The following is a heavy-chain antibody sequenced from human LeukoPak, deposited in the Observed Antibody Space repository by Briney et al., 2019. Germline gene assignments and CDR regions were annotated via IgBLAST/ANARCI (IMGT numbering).Heavy chain of an antibody. CDR1: GFTFSSYT. Sequence: GRSLRLSCAASGFTFSSYTIHWVRQAAGKGLEWVALISYDGSSKYYADSVKGRFTISRDNAKNSLYLQMNSLRAEDTAVYYCARGKGSDLYYFDYWGQGTLVTVSS. CDR3: ARGKGSDLYYFDY. V-gene: IGHV3-30-3*01. D-gene: IGHD2-21*02. J-gene: IGHJ4*02. CDR2: ISYDGSSK.